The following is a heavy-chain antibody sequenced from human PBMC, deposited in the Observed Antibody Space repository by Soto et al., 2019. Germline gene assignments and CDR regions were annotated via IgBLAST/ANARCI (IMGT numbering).Heavy chain of an antibody. J-gene: IGHJ4*02. CDR2: ISSSSSYI. Sequence: EVQLVESGGGLVKPGGSLRLSCAASGFTFSSYSMNWVRQAPGKGLEWVSSISSSSSYIYYADSVTGRFTISRDNARNALYLQMNSLRAEDTAVYYCARVGSHRGPGFDYWGQGTLVTVSS. CDR1: GFTFSSYS. D-gene: IGHD6-13*01. V-gene: IGHV3-21*01. CDR3: ARVGSHRGPGFDY.